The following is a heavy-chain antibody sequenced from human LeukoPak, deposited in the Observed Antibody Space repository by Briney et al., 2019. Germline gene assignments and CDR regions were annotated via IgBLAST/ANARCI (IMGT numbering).Heavy chain of an antibody. CDR1: GFTFSSYE. CDR2: ITSSGSTI. V-gene: IGHV3-48*03. J-gene: IGHJ4*02. Sequence: AGGSLRLSCAASGFTFSSYEMNWVRQAPGKGLEWVSCITSSGSTIYYADSVKGRFTISRDNAKNSLYLQMNSLRAEDTDVYYCARGSGYLIDYWGPGTLVTVSS. D-gene: IGHD5-18*01. CDR3: ARGSGYLIDY.